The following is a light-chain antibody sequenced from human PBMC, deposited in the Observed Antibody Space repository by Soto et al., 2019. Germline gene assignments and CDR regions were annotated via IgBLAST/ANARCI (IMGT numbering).Light chain of an antibody. CDR3: SSYTSDSNWV. Sequence: QSALTQPASVSGSPGRSITISCTGTSSDVGAYNYVSWYQQHPGKAPKLMIYDVSNRPSGVSNRFSGSKSGYTASLTISGLQAEDEADYYCSSYTSDSNWVFGGGTKVTVL. CDR1: SSDVGAYNY. J-gene: IGLJ3*02. V-gene: IGLV2-14*03. CDR2: DVS.